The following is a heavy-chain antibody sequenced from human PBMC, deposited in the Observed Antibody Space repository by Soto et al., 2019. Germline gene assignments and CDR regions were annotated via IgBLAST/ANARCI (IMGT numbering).Heavy chain of an antibody. Sequence: SGPTLVKPTPTLTLTCTFSGFSLSTSGVGVGWIRQPPGKALEWLALIYWDDDKRYSPSLKSRLTITKDTSKNQVVLTMTNMDPVDTATYYCAHSPEFRAVVVVAATGGWFDPWGQGTLVTVSS. D-gene: IGHD2-15*01. J-gene: IGHJ5*02. CDR3: AHSPEFRAVVVVAATGGWFDP. V-gene: IGHV2-5*02. CDR2: IYWDDDK. CDR1: GFSLSTSGVG.